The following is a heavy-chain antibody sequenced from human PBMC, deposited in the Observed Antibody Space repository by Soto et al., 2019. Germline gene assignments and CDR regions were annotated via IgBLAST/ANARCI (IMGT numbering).Heavy chain of an antibody. Sequence: QVQLVQSGAEVRKPGSSVKVSCKASVGTFSRHAISWVRQAPGHGLEGMGGIIPIFGTANHAQKFQGRVTIIADESTSTVYMELSSLRSEDTAMYYCARGWGYDSNDYYYAYWGQGTLVIVSS. CDR3: ARGWGYDSNDYYYAY. J-gene: IGHJ4*02. CDR2: IIPIFGTA. D-gene: IGHD3-22*01. V-gene: IGHV1-69*01. CDR1: VGTFSRHA.